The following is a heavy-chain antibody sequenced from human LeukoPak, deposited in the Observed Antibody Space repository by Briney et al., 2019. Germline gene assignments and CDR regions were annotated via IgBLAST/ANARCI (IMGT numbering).Heavy chain of an antibody. D-gene: IGHD3-22*01. CDR1: GGSISSSSYY. J-gene: IGHJ4*02. Sequence: ETLSLTCTVSGGSISSSSYYWSWLRQTPGKGLEWIGRSHGSGSTNYNPSLKNRVTISIDKSKNHLSLSLRSVTAADTALYFCARDGGYDSGVFDFWGQGILVTVSS. V-gene: IGHV4-61*05. CDR3: ARDGGYDSGVFDF. CDR2: SHGSGST.